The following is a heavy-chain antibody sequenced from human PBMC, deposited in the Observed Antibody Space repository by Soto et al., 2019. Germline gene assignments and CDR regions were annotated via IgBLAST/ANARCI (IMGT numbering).Heavy chain of an antibody. CDR3: AKDAIPTFDFDSTGYFYDY. D-gene: IGHD3-22*01. CDR1: GFSFSDFG. Sequence: EVRLLQSGGGLVKPGGSLRLSCAASGFSFSDFGLNWVRQAPGKGLEWVSTIGGSGSYMYYADPVKGRFTVSRDNSKNTVYLHLNSLRAEDTAFYYCAKDAIPTFDFDSTGYFYDYWGQGTLVAVSS. V-gene: IGHV3-21*02. CDR2: IGGSGSYM. J-gene: IGHJ4*02.